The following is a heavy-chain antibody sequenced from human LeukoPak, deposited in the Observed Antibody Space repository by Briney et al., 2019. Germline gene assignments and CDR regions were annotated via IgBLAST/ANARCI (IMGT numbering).Heavy chain of an antibody. CDR3: ARYEWLLRGVDH. Sequence: ASVKVSCKASGYTFTGYYMHWVRQAPGQGLEWMGWINPNSGGTNYAQKFQGRVTITRDTSISTAYMELSRLRSDDAAVYYCARYEWLLRGVDHWGRGTLVTVSS. CDR2: INPNSGGT. V-gene: IGHV1-2*02. J-gene: IGHJ4*02. D-gene: IGHD3-22*01. CDR1: GYTFTGYY.